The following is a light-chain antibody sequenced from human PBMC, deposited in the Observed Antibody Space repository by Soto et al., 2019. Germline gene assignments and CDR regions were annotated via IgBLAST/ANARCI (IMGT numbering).Light chain of an antibody. V-gene: IGKV1-6*01. J-gene: IGKJ3*01. CDR3: LQDFTYPRT. CDR1: QGIKND. CDR2: GAS. Sequence: AIQMTQSPSSLSASVGDRVTMTCRASQGIKNDLGWYQQRPGKAPQLLIYGASTLQSGVPSRFSATGSGIDFTLTINSLQPEDFATYYCLQDFTYPRTFGPGTRVHL.